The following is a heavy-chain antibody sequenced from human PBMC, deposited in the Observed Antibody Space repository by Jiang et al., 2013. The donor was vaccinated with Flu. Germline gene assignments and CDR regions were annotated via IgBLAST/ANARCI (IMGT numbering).Heavy chain of an antibody. CDR3: ARRNDGFPSDY. J-gene: IGHJ4*02. V-gene: IGHV4-59*08. CDR1: GGSISSYY. D-gene: IGHD1-1*01. Sequence: LLKPSETLSLTCTVSGGSISSYYWSWIRQPPGKGLEWIGYIYYSGSTYYNPSLKSRVTISVDTSKNQFSLKLSSVTATDTAVYYCARRNDGFPSDYWGQGTLVTVSS. CDR2: IYYSGST.